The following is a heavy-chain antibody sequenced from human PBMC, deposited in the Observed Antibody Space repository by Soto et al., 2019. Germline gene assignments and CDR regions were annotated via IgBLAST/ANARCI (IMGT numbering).Heavy chain of an antibody. D-gene: IGHD2-21*01. CDR3: ASGEGVNYYFDY. J-gene: IGHJ4*02. Sequence: QVQLQESGPGLVKPSQTLSLTCTVSGGSISSTNYYWSWIRQHPGKGLEWIGNIYCSGVTYYNASLMSPITISVDTSMNQFFLQLSFVTAAGTAVYYCASGEGVNYYFDYWGQGTLVTVSS. CDR2: IYCSGVT. V-gene: IGHV4-31*01. CDR1: GGSISSTNYY.